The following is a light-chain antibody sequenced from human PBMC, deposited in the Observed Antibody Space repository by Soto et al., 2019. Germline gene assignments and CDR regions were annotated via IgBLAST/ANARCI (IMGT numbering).Light chain of an antibody. CDR3: AAWDDSLNGREV. CDR1: SSNIGSNS. V-gene: IGLV1-44*01. Sequence: QSALTQPPSASGTPGQRVTISCSGSSSNIGSNSVNWYQQLPGAAPKLLIYSNNQRPSGVPDRFSGSKSGTSASLAISGLQSEDEAEYYCAAWDDSLNGREVFXTGTKSPS. CDR2: SNN. J-gene: IGLJ1*01.